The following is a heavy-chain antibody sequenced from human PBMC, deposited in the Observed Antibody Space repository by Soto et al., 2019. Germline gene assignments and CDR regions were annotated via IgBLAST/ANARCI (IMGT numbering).Heavy chain of an antibody. CDR1: GGSMSRYY. CDR2: IYYSGST. J-gene: IGHJ5*02. D-gene: IGHD6-13*01. CDR3: ARVIAGPYWFDP. V-gene: IGHV4-59*01. Sequence: SETRSLTCTVSGGSMSRYYWICIRQPPGKGLEWIGYIYYSGSTNYNPSLKSRVTISVDTSKNQFSLKLSSVTAADTAVYYCARVIAGPYWFDPWGQGTLVTVS.